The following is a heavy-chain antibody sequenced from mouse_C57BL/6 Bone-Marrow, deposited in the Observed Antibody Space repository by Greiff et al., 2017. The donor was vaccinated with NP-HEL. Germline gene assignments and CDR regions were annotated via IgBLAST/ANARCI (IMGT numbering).Heavy chain of an antibody. CDR2: INPNNGGT. CDR1: GYTFTDYN. CDR3: ARKGLGTVVAPYFDY. Sequence: EVQLQQSGPELVKPGASVKIPCKASGYTFTDYNMDWVKQSHGKSLEWIGDINPNNGGTIYNQKFKGKATLTVDKSSSTAYMELRSLTSEDTAVYYCARKGLGTVVAPYFDYWGQGTTLTVSS. J-gene: IGHJ2*01. D-gene: IGHD1-1*01. V-gene: IGHV1-18*01.